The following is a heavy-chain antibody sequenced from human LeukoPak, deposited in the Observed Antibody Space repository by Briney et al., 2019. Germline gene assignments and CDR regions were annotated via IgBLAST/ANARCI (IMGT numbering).Heavy chain of an antibody. J-gene: IGHJ6*03. V-gene: IGHV4-59*08. CDR3: ARPIVGDYYYMDV. CDR2: IYYSGST. Sequence: SETLSLTXTVFGGSIRSYYWSWIRQPPGKGLEWIGYIYYSGSTNYNPSLKSRVTISVDTSKNQFSLKLSSVTAADTAVYYCARPIVGDYYYMDVWGKGTTVTVSS. D-gene: IGHD2-15*01. CDR1: GGSIRSYY.